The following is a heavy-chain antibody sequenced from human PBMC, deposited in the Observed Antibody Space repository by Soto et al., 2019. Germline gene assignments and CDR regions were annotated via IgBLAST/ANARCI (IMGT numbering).Heavy chain of an antibody. CDR1: GFTFSSYA. J-gene: IGHJ4*02. V-gene: IGHV3-23*01. D-gene: IGHD3-22*01. CDR3: AKSPLQYYYDSSGYQLYYFDY. Sequence: EVQLLESGGGLVQPGGSLRLSCAASGFTFSSYAMSWVRQAPGKGLEWVSAISGGGGSTYSADSVKGRFTISRDNSKNTLHLQMNSLRAEDTAVYYCAKSPLQYYYDSSGYQLYYFDYWGQGTLVTVSS. CDR2: ISGGGGST.